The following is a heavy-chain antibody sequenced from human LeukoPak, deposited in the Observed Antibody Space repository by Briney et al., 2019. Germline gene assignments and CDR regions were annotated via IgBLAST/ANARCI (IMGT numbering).Heavy chain of an antibody. CDR3: TRIFDSSGYPEGI. V-gene: IGHV4-38-2*02. D-gene: IGHD3-22*01. Sequence: SETLSLTCIVSGYSISSGYYWGWIRQPPGKGLEWIGNIYHSGITYYNLYNPSLKSRVIISVDTSKNHFSLKLSSVTAADTAVYYCTRIFDSSGYPEGIWGQGTLVTVSS. CDR1: GYSISSGYY. CDR2: IYHSGIT. J-gene: IGHJ4*02.